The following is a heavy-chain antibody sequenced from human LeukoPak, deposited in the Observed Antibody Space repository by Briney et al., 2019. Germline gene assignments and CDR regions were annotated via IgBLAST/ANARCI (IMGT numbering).Heavy chain of an antibody. D-gene: IGHD3-22*01. J-gene: IGHJ4*02. CDR3: ARSPPGSSGTFDY. Sequence: SETLSLTCTVSGGSISSYYWSWNRQPPGKGLEWIGYIYYSGSTNYNPSLKSRVTISVATSKNPFSLKLSSVTAADTAVYYCARSPPGSSGTFDYWGQGTLVTVSS. V-gene: IGHV4-59*01. CDR2: IYYSGST. CDR1: GGSISSYY.